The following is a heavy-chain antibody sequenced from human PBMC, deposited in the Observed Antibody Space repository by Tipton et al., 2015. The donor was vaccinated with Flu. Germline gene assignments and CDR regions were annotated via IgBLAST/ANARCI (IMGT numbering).Heavy chain of an antibody. Sequence: TLSLTCTVSGGSISSSNYYWSWIRQPAGKGLEWIGRIYTSGSTNYNPSLKSRVSISLDTSKKQFSLKLTSVTAADAAVYYCARGPTVVTPVYAFDIWGQGTMVTVSS. CDR3: ARGPTVVTPVYAFDI. D-gene: IGHD4-23*01. V-gene: IGHV4-61*02. CDR1: GGSISSSNYY. CDR2: IYTSGST. J-gene: IGHJ3*02.